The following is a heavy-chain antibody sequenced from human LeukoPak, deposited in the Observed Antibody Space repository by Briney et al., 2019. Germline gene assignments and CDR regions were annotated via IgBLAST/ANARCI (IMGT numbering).Heavy chain of an antibody. CDR2: ISSSSSYI. D-gene: IGHD3-3*01. Sequence: PGGSLRLSCAASGFTFSSYSMNWVRQAPGKGLEWVSSISSSSSYIYYADSVKGRFTISRDNAKNSLYLQMNSLRAEDTAVYYCARGTISVLRFLEWSPGYFDYWGQGTLVTVSS. J-gene: IGHJ4*02. CDR1: GFTFSSYS. CDR3: ARGTISVLRFLEWSPGYFDY. V-gene: IGHV3-21*01.